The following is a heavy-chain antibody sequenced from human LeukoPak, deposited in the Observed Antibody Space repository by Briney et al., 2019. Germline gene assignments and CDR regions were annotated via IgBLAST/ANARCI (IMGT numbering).Heavy chain of an antibody. D-gene: IGHD6-19*01. CDR2: MNPNSGNK. CDR1: GYSLTNFD. V-gene: IGHV1-8*01. Sequence: ASVKVSCKASGYSLTNFDISWVRQATGQGLEWMGWMNPNSGNKGYAQKFQGRVTMTMNTSITTAYMELSSLRSEDTAVYYCARGPQWRGDYYYMDVWGRGTTVTVPS. CDR3: ARGPQWRGDYYYMDV. J-gene: IGHJ6*03.